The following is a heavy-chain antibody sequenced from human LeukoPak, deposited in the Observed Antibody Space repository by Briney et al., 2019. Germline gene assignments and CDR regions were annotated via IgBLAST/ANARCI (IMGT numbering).Heavy chain of an antibody. CDR3: ARHGFLRYSSGWTAYNWFDP. V-gene: IGHV4-34*01. Sequence: SETLSLTCAVYGGSFSGYYWSWIRQPPGKGLEWIGEINHSGSTNYNPSLKSRVTISVDTSKNQFSLKLSSVTAADTAVYYCARHGFLRYSSGWTAYNWFDPWGQGTLVTVSS. D-gene: IGHD6-19*01. CDR2: INHSGST. CDR1: GGSFSGYY. J-gene: IGHJ5*02.